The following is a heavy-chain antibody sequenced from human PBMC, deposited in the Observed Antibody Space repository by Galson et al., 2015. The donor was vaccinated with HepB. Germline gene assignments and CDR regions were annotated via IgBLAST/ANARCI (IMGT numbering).Heavy chain of an antibody. D-gene: IGHD3-22*01. V-gene: IGHV3-30*04. CDR2: ISYDGSNK. CDR3: AKDQYDSSGYPIDY. J-gene: IGHJ4*02. CDR1: GFTFSSYA. Sequence: SLRLSCAASGFTFSSYAMHWVRQAPGKGLEWVAVISYDGSNKYYADSVKGRFTISRDNSKNTLYLQMNSLRAEDTAVYYCAKDQYDSSGYPIDYWGQGTLVTVSS.